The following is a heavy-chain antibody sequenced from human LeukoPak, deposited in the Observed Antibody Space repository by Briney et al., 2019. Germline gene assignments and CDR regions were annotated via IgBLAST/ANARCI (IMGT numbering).Heavy chain of an antibody. J-gene: IGHJ3*02. CDR1: GYTFFNYA. D-gene: IGHD2-15*01. CDR3: AKDGGSDPDSFDI. CDR2: INTRTGNA. V-gene: IGHV1-3*03. Sequence: GASVKVSCKASGYTFFNYAIHWVRQAPGQRLEWMGWINTRTGNAYYSQELQGRLTITRDTSASTAYMELSSLRSEDMAVYYCAKDGGSDPDSFDIWGQGTMVTVSS.